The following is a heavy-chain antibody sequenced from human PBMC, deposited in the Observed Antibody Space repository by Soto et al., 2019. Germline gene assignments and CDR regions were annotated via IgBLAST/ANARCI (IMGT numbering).Heavy chain of an antibody. D-gene: IGHD3-10*01. V-gene: IGHV4-34*01. CDR3: ARGSKDNMVRGVKSFDY. J-gene: IGHJ4*02. CDR1: GGSFSGYY. Sequence: SETLSLTCAVYGGSFSGYYWSWIRQPPGKGLEWIGEINHSGSTNYNPSLKSRVTISVDTSKNQFSLKLSSVTAADTAVYYCARGSKDNMVRGVKSFDYWGQGTLVTVSS. CDR2: INHSGST.